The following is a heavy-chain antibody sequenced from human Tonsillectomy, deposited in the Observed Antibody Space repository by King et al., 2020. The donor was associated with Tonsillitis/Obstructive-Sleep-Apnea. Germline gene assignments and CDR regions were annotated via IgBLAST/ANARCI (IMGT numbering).Heavy chain of an antibody. J-gene: IGHJ6*03. V-gene: IGHV4-59*01. CDR2: XXXXGXX. CDR3: AREDLGDSDRYGFYYYYMDV. Sequence: QLQESGPGLXKPXETLSLTCTVSGGSISSYYWSWIRPXPXKGXXXIXXXXXXGXXXXXXXXXXXVTISVXTXQHQFSLKLSSXXAADTAVYYCAREDLGDSDRYGFYYYYMDVWGKGTTVTVSS. CDR1: GGSISSYY. D-gene: IGHD5-18*01.